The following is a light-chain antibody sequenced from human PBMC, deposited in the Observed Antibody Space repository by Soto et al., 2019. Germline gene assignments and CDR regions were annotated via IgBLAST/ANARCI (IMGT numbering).Light chain of an antibody. CDR3: SAFTGTTYV. V-gene: IGLV2-14*03. CDR2: DVS. CDR1: SSDMWGNNY. J-gene: IGLJ1*01. Sequence: QSALTQPASVSGSPGQSITISCTGASSDMWGNNYVSWYQHYPGKAPKLMICDVSNRPSGVSDRFSGSKSGNTASLTISGLQAEDEADYYYSAFTGTTYVFGTGTKVTVL.